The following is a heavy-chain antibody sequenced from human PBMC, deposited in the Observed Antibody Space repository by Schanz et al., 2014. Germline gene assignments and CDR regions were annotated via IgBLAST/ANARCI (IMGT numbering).Heavy chain of an antibody. J-gene: IGHJ4*02. D-gene: IGHD6-19*01. CDR1: GFTISSYS. V-gene: IGHV3-21*01. Sequence: EVHLVESGGGLVKRGGSLRLSCAASGFTISSYSMNWVRQAPGKGLEWVSSISSSGSYIYYADSVKGRFSISRDNAKNSLFRQMNRHRAEDTALDDGAIIGVTVAMAGTRSDYWGQGTLVTVSS. CDR3: AIIGVTVAMAGTRSDY. CDR2: ISSSGSYI.